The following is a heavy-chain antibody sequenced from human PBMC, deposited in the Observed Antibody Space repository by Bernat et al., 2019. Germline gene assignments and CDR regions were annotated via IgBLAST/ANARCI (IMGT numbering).Heavy chain of an antibody. Sequence: QVQLVQSGAEVKKPEASVKVSCKASGYTFIGYYIHWVRQPPGQGLEWLGRINPNSGGTNYAQKFQGRVSMTRDASISTVYMELSRLNSDDTAVYYCARGPSVAESCLDSWGRGTLVTVSS. CDR2: INPNSGGT. V-gene: IGHV1-2*06. CDR3: ARGPSVAESCLDS. D-gene: IGHD6-19*01. CDR1: GYTFIGYY. J-gene: IGHJ5*01.